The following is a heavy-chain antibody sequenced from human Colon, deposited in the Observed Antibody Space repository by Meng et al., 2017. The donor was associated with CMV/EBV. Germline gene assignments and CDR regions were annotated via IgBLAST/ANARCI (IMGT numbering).Heavy chain of an antibody. CDR1: GLTFRSYA. D-gene: IGHD6-13*01. V-gene: IGHV3-23*01. CDR3: AKRRIAAAGDFQD. CDR2: IGDTGDTT. J-gene: IGHJ1*01. Sequence: GGSLRLACAASGLTFRSYAMAWVRQAPGRGLEWVSAIGDTGDTTKYADSVKGRFTISRDNSENTLYLQMNSLRAEDTAVYYCAKRRIAAAGDFQDWGQGTLVPFSS.